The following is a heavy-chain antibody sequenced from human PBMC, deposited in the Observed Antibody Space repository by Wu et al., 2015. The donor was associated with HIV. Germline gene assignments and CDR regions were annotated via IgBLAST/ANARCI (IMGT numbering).Heavy chain of an antibody. Sequence: QVHLVQSGADVKKPGSSVKVSCKASGGTFRSYAISWVRQAPGQGLEWMGRIIPIFGTANYAQKFQGRVTITADESTSTVYMELSSLRSEDTAVYYCARERASLPTVMPGNYGMDVWGQGTTVTVSS. CDR2: IIPIFGTA. D-gene: IGHD2-2*01. J-gene: IGHJ6*02. CDR3: ARERASLPTVMPGNYGMDV. CDR1: GGTFRSYA. V-gene: IGHV1-69*18.